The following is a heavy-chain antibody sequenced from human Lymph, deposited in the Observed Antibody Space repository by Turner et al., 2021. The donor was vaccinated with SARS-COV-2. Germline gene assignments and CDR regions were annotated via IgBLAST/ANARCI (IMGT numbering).Heavy chain of an antibody. CDR2: IYYSGGT. Sequence: QVQLQESGPGLVKPSQTLSLTCTVSGGSISSGDYYWSWIRQPPGKGLEWIGYIYYSGGTYYNPSLKSRVTISVDTSKNQFSLKLSSVTAADTAVYDCARVVVLRRAYFDYWGQGTLVTVSS. CDR1: GGSISSGDYY. V-gene: IGHV4-30-4*01. D-gene: IGHD2-8*01. CDR3: ARVVVLRRAYFDY. J-gene: IGHJ4*02.